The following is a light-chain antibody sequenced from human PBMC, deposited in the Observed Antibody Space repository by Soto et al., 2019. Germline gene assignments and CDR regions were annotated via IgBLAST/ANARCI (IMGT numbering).Light chain of an antibody. Sequence: EIVLQPSPGTLSLSPGERATLSCRASQSVSSNYLAWYHQKPGQAPRLLIYGASTRATGIPDRYSGSGSGTDFTLTISRLEPEDSAVYYCQQYGSSPQTFGQGTKVEIK. V-gene: IGKV3-20*01. CDR1: QSVSSNY. CDR3: QQYGSSPQT. CDR2: GAS. J-gene: IGKJ1*01.